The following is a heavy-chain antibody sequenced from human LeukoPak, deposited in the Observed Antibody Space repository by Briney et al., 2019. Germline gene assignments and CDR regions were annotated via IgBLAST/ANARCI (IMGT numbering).Heavy chain of an antibody. D-gene: IGHD3-10*01. Sequence: PGGSLRLSCAASGFTFSSYLMSWVRQAPGKGLEWVANIKQDGSEKYYVDSVKGRFTISRDNAKNSLYLQMNSLRAEDTAVYYCARVITMVRGVIREFDYWGQGTLVTVSS. CDR1: GFTFSSYL. J-gene: IGHJ4*02. CDR2: IKQDGSEK. CDR3: ARVITMVRGVIREFDY. V-gene: IGHV3-7*04.